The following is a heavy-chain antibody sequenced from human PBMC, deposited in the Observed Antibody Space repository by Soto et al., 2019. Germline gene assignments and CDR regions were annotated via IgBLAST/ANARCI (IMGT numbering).Heavy chain of an antibody. CDR1: GDTFSSYA. J-gene: IGHJ6*02. Sequence: SVRGYCKTCGDTFSSYAISWVQKTTGQGLEVMGGIIPIFGTANYAQKFQGRVTITADKSTSTAYMELSSLRSEDTAVYYCARDQVHCTNGVCYSSRGMDVWGQGTTVTVSS. CDR3: ARDQVHCTNGVCYSSRGMDV. D-gene: IGHD2-8*01. V-gene: IGHV1-69*06. CDR2: IIPIFGTA.